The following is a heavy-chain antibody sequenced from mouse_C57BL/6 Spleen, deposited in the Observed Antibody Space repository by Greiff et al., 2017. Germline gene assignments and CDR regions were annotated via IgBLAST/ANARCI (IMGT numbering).Heavy chain of an antibody. D-gene: IGHD3-3*01. CDR3: ATGTEAWFAY. V-gene: IGHV1-81*01. Sequence: VQLQQSGAELARPGASVKLSCKASGYTFTSYGISWVKQRTGQGLEWIGEIYPRSGNTYYNEKFKGKATLTADKSSSTAYMELRSLTSGDSAVYFCATGTEAWFAYWGQGTLVTVSA. J-gene: IGHJ3*01. CDR2: IYPRSGNT. CDR1: GYTFTSYG.